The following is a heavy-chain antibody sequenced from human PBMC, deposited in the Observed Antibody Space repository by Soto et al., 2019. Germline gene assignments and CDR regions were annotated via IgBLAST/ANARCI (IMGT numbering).Heavy chain of an antibody. CDR2: ISSRSSTI. V-gene: IGHV3-11*01. Sequence: QVQLVESGGGLVKPGGSLRLSCAASGFTFSDYYMSWIRQAPGKGLEWASYISSRSSTIFYADSVKGRFTISRDNVKNSLYLQMNGLRAEDTAVYYCASGTNGAFFVYWGQGILVTVSS. D-gene: IGHD2-8*01. CDR1: GFTFSDYY. J-gene: IGHJ4*02. CDR3: ASGTNGAFFVY.